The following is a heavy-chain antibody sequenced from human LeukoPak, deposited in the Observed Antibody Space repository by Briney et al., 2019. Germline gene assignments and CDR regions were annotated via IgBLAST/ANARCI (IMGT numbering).Heavy chain of an antibody. Sequence: SVKVSCKASGGTFSSYAISWVRQVPGQGLEWMGGIIPIFGTANYVQKFQDRVTVTADESTSTAFMELSSLRSDDTAVYYCTVAEYWGQGTLVTVSS. J-gene: IGHJ4*02. CDR3: TVAEY. V-gene: IGHV1-69*13. D-gene: IGHD2-15*01. CDR1: GGTFSSYA. CDR2: IIPIFGTA.